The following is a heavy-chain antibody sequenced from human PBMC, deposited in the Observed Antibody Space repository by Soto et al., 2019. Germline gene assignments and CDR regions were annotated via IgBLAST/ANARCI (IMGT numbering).Heavy chain of an antibody. D-gene: IGHD3-22*01. Sequence: QITLKESGPTLVKPTQTLTLTCTFSGFSLSTSGVGVGWIRQPPGKALEWLALIYWDDDKRYSPSLKSRLTITKATSKNQVVLTMTTMDPVDTATYYCARHYYDSSPMDWGQGTLVTVSS. CDR3: ARHYYDSSPMD. CDR1: GFSLSTSGVG. CDR2: IYWDDDK. J-gene: IGHJ1*01. V-gene: IGHV2-5*02.